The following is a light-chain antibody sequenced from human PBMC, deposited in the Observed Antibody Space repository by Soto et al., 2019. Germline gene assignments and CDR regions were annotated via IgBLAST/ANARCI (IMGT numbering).Light chain of an antibody. J-gene: IGKJ2*01. CDR2: AAS. CDR3: QKYNSARYT. Sequence: DIQMTQSPSSLSASVGDRVTITCRASQGISNYLAWYQQKPGKVPKLLIYAASTLQSGVPSRFSGSGSGTAFTLTISSLKPEDVATYYCQKYNSARYTFGQGTKLEIK. CDR1: QGISNY. V-gene: IGKV1-27*01.